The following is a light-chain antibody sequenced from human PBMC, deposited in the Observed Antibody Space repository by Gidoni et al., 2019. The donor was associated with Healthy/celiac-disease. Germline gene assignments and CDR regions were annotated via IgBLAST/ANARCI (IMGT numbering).Light chain of an antibody. CDR2: WGS. J-gene: IGKJ2*01. CDR3: MQALQTPNT. CDR1: QSLLHSNGYNY. Sequence: DIVMTQSPLSLPVTPGEPASISCRSSQSLLHSNGYNYWDWYLQKPGQSPQLLIYWGSNRASGVPDRFSGSGSGTDFTLKISRVEAEDVGVYYCMQALQTPNTFXQXTKLXIK. V-gene: IGKV2-28*01.